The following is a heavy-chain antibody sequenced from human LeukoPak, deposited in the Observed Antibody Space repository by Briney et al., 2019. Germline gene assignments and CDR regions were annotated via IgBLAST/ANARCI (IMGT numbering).Heavy chain of an antibody. Sequence: GGGLRLSCAGSGFTFSNYGMSWVGQARWRGVAGVSTISGSGSATYNAGSVKGRFTTSRDNSNNTLYLQINSLRAEDTAVYYCAKTEAPAAIRAGSDYWGQGTLVTVSS. V-gene: IGHV3-23*01. J-gene: IGHJ4*02. CDR3: AKTEAPAAIRAGSDY. D-gene: IGHD2-2*02. CDR2: ISGSGSAT. CDR1: GFTFSNYG.